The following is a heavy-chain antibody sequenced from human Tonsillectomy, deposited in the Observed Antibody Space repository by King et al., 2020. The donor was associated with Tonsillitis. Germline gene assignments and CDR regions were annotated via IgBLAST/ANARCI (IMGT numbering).Heavy chain of an antibody. D-gene: IGHD3-10*01. V-gene: IGHV1-2*02. CDR2: INPNSGYT. CDR3: AREGFGEFRHTVTWFDP. Sequence: QLVQSGTGVKKPGASLKVSCKASGYTFIGYYIHWVRQAPGQGHEWMGWINPNSGYTNYAQKFQGRVNMTSDTSISTAYMELSRLRSDDTAVYYCAREGFGEFRHTVTWFDPWGQGTLVTVSS. CDR1: GYTFIGYY. J-gene: IGHJ5*02.